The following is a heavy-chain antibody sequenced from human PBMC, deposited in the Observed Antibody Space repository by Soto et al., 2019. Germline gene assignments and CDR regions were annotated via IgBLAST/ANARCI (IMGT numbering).Heavy chain of an antibody. CDR3: ASELRFLEWSNNDY. Sequence: PGGSLRLSCAASGFTFSSYSMNWVRQAPGKGLEWVSSISSSSSYIYYADSVKGRFTISRDNAKNSLYLQMNSLRAEDTAVYYCASELRFLEWSNNDYWGQGTLVTVSS. CDR1: GFTFSSYS. CDR2: ISSSSSYI. J-gene: IGHJ4*02. D-gene: IGHD3-3*01. V-gene: IGHV3-21*01.